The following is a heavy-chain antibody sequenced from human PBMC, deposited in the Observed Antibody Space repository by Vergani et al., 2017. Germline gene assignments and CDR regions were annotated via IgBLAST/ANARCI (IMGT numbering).Heavy chain of an antibody. CDR1: GFTFSSYS. D-gene: IGHD4-23*01. J-gene: IGHJ6*03. V-gene: IGHV3-48*01. CDR2: ISSSSSTI. CDR3: AGGVTPDYYYYYMDV. Sequence: EVQLVESGGGLVQPGGSLRLSCAASGFTFSSYSMNWVRQAPGKGLEWVSYISSSSSTIYYADSVKGRFTISRDNAKNSLYLQINSLRAEDTAVYYCAGGVTPDYYYYYMDVWGKGTTVTVSS.